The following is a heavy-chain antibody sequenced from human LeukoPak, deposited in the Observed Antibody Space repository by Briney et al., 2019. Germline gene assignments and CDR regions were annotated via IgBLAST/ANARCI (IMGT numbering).Heavy chain of an antibody. CDR1: GFTFSSYA. V-gene: IGHV3-23*01. CDR2: ISGSGGST. Sequence: GGSLRLSRAASGFTFSSYAMSWVRQAPGKGLEWVSAISGSGGSTYYADSVKGRFTISRDNAKNSLYLQMNSLRAEDTAVYYCAGTYYYGSGSYFEYFQHWGQGTLVTVSS. CDR3: AGTYYYGSGSYFEYFQH. D-gene: IGHD3-10*01. J-gene: IGHJ1*01.